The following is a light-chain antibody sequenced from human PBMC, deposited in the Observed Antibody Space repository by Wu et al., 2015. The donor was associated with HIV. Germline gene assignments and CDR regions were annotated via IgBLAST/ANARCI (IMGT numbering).Light chain of an antibody. CDR3: QKYNSAPWT. CDR1: QGISNY. V-gene: IGKV1-27*01. CDR2: AAS. Sequence: DIQLTQSPSFLSASVGDRVTITCRASQGISNYLAWYQQKPGKVPKLLIFAASTLQSGVPSRFSGSGSGTDFTLTISSLQPEDVATYYCQKYNSAPWTFGQGTKVEIK. J-gene: IGKJ1*01.